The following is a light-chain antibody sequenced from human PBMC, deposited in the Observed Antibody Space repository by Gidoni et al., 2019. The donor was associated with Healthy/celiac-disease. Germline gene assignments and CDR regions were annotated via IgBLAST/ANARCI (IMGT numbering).Light chain of an antibody. V-gene: IGKV3-20*01. CDR1: QSVSSSY. J-gene: IGKJ1*01. CDR2: GAS. Sequence: VFTQSPGTLSLSPGERATLSCRASQSVSSSYLAWYQQKPGQAPGLLIYGASSRATGIPDRFSGSGSGTDFTLTISRLEPEDFAVYYCQQYGSSPSWTFGQGTRVEIK. CDR3: QQYGSSPSWT.